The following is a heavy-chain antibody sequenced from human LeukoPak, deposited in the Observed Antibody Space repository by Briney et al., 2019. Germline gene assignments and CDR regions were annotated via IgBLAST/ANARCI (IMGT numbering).Heavy chain of an antibody. CDR3: ARDSHYYDSSGYPGVYYYYYGMDV. J-gene: IGHJ6*02. D-gene: IGHD3-22*01. Sequence: SETLSLTCTVSGGSISSGGYYWSWIRQHPGTGLEWIGYIYYSGSTYYNPSLKSRVTISVDTSKNQFSLKLSSVTAADTAVYYCARDSHYYDSSGYPGVYYYYYGMDVWGQGTTVTVSS. CDR1: GGSISSGGYY. CDR2: IYYSGST. V-gene: IGHV4-31*03.